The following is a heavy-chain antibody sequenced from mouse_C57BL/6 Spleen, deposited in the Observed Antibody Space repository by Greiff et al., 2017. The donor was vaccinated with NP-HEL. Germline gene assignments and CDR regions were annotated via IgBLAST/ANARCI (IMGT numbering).Heavy chain of an antibody. CDR1: GYTFTNYW. Sequence: QVQLQQSGAELVRPGTSVKMSCKASGYTFTNYWIGWAKQRPGHGLEWIGDIYPGGGYTNYNEKFKGKATLTADKSSSTAYMQFSSLTSEDSAIYYCAREGVYYAMDYWGQGTSDTVSS. V-gene: IGHV1-63*01. CDR2: IYPGGGYT. J-gene: IGHJ4*01. CDR3: AREGVYYAMDY.